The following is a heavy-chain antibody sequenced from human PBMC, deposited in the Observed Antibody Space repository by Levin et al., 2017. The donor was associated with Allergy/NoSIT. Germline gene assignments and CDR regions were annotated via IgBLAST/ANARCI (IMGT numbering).Heavy chain of an antibody. CDR1: GFTVSSNY. CDR3: ASSHYGSGSYDY. Sequence: GGSLRLSCAASGFTVSSNYMSWVRQAPGKGLEWVSLIYSGGSTYYADSVKGRFTISRDNSKNTLYLQMNSLRAEDTAVYYCASSHYGSGSYDYWGQGTLVTVSS. J-gene: IGHJ4*02. V-gene: IGHV3-53*01. D-gene: IGHD3-10*01. CDR2: IYSGGST.